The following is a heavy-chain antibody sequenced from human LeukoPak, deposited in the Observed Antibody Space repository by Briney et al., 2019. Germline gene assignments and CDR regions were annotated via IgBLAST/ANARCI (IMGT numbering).Heavy chain of an antibody. J-gene: IGHJ5*02. D-gene: IGHD2-21*01. V-gene: IGHV3-74*01. Sequence: GGSLRLSRAASGFTFSSYWMHWVRQAPGKGLVWVSRIKSDGSSTNYADSVKGRFTISRDNAKNTLYLQMNSLRAQATPVYYSARDPGGGGAKGPYWSDPWGEGTLVTVSS. CDR2: IKSDGSST. CDR1: GFTFSSYW. CDR3: ARDPGGGGAKGPYWSDP.